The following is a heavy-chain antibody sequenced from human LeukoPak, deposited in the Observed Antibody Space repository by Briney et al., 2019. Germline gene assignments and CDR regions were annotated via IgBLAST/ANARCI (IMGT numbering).Heavy chain of an antibody. D-gene: IGHD6-19*01. CDR1: GGSISSYY. J-gene: IGHJ3*02. CDR3: ARSTVYSSGWYDAFDI. Sequence: SETLSLTCTVSGGSISSYYWSWIRQPPGKGLEWIGYIYYSRSTNYNTSLKSRVTISVDTSKNQFSLKLSSVTAADTAVYYCARSTVYSSGWYDAFDIWGQGTMVTVSS. V-gene: IGHV4-59*01. CDR2: IYYSRST.